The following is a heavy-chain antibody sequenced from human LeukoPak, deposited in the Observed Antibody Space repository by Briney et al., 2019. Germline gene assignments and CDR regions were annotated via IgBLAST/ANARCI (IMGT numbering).Heavy chain of an antibody. Sequence: SETLSLTCAVYGGSFSGYYWSWIRQPPGKGLEWIGEINHSGSTNYNPSLKSRVTISVDTSQNQFYLKLSSVTAADTAVYYCARDGYSGSDALWGQGTLVTVSS. J-gene: IGHJ4*02. D-gene: IGHD5-12*01. V-gene: IGHV4-34*01. CDR2: INHSGST. CDR3: ARDGYSGSDAL. CDR1: GGSFSGYY.